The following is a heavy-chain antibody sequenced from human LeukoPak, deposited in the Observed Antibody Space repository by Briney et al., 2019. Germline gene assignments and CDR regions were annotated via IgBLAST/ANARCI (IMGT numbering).Heavy chain of an antibody. J-gene: IGHJ4*02. D-gene: IGHD6-13*01. CDR2: IYPGDSDT. V-gene: IGHV5-51*01. CDR1: GYSFATYW. Sequence: GESLKISCKGSGYSFATYWIGWVRQVPGKGLEWMGIIYPGDSDTRYSPSFQGQVTISADKSISIAYLQWSSLKASDTAMYYCARSSVSSSWYYFDYWGQGTLVTVSS. CDR3: ARSSVSSSWYYFDY.